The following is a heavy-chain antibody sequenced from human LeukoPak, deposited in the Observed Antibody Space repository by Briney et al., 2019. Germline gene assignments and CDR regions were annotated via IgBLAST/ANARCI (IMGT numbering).Heavy chain of an antibody. D-gene: IGHD3-22*01. Sequence: PGGSLRLSCAASGFTFSSYSMNWVRQAPGKGLEWVSYISSSSSTIYYADFVKGRFTISRDNAKNSLYLQMNSLRAEDTAVYYCARGLAPLGFYDSSGYYYGNYWGQGTLVTVSS. J-gene: IGHJ4*02. CDR3: ARGLAPLGFYDSSGYYYGNY. CDR2: ISSSSSTI. V-gene: IGHV3-48*04. CDR1: GFTFSSYS.